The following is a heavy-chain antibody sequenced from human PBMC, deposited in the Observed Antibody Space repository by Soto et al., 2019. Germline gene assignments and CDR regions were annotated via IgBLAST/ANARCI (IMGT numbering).Heavy chain of an antibody. J-gene: IGHJ4*02. CDR3: TTRGALGY. CDR1: GFSFGGYA. CDR2: IKSKTDGGTI. D-gene: IGHD2-15*01. Sequence: GGSLRLSCAASGFSFGGYAINWVRQAPGKGLEWVGRIKSKTDGGTIDYAAPVKGRFIISRDDPSNTVYLQMNSLKTEDTAVYYCTTRGALGYWGQGTLVTVSS. V-gene: IGHV3-15*07.